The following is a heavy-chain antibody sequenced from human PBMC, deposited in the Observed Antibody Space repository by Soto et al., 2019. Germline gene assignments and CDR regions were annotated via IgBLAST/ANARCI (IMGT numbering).Heavy chain of an antibody. V-gene: IGHV4-59*01. CDR1: GGSISNYS. J-gene: IGHJ5*02. D-gene: IGHD4-17*01. CDR3: AKLPWADYGGIFDP. Sequence: SVTLSLTCTVSGGSISNYSWTWVRQAPGKGLEWIGYIYYSGSTNYNPSLKSRVTISVDTSKNQFSLKLSSVTAADTSLYYCAKLPWADYGGIFDPWGQGTLVTVSS. CDR2: IYYSGST.